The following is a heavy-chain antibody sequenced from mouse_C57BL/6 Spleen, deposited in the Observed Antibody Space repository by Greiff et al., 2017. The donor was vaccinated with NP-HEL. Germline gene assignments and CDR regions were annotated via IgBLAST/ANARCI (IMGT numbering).Heavy chain of an antibody. CDR2: IWSGGST. V-gene: IGHV2-2*01. D-gene: IGHD2-3*01. Sequence: QVHVKQSGPGLVQPSQSLSITCTVSGFSLTSYGVHWVRQSPGKGLEWLGVIWSGGSTDYNAAFISRLSISKDNSKSQVFFKMNSLQADDTAIYYCASDGYYVIYAMDYWGQGTSVTVSS. J-gene: IGHJ4*01. CDR3: ASDGYYVIYAMDY. CDR1: GFSLTSYG.